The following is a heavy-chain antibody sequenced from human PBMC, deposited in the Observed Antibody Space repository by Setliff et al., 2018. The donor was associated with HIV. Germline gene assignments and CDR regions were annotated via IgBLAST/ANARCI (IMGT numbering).Heavy chain of an antibody. J-gene: IGHJ4*02. D-gene: IGHD2-21*02. CDR1: GYTFTGYY. CDR3: TRGGSVVVVTPMSAFDI. CDR2: INPNNGVT. Sequence: ASVKVSCKASGYTFTGYYIHWVRQAPGQGLEWMGWINPNNGVTKTSQKFQDWVTMTRDRSISTAFLEVKSDDTAVYYCTRGGSVVVVTPMSAFDIWGQGTLVTVSS. V-gene: IGHV1-2*04.